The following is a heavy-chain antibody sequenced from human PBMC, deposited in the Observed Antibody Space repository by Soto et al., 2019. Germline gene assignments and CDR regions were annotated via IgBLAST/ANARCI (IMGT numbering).Heavy chain of an antibody. CDR2: ITWNGGTI. Sequence: GGSLRLSCAASGFAFDDYVMHWVRQPPGRGLEWVSGITWNGGTIRYVDSVKGRFTISRDNAENSLYLQMNSLRPEDTAVYYCAKGGSAALIAPSGRDNWFDPWGQGTQV. CDR1: GFAFDDYV. J-gene: IGHJ5*02. V-gene: IGHV3-9*01. CDR3: AKGGSAALIAPSGRDNWFDP. D-gene: IGHD6-13*01.